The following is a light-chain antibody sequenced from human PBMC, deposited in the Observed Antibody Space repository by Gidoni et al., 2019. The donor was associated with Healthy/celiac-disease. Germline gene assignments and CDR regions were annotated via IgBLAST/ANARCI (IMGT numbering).Light chain of an antibody. J-gene: IGKJ3*01. CDR3: QQYYSNPFT. CDR1: QSVLYSSNNKNY. CDR2: WAS. V-gene: IGKV4-1*01. Sequence: DIVMTQSPDSLAVSLGERATINCKSSQSVLYSSNNKNYLAWYQQKPGQHPKLLIYWASTRESGVPDRFSGSGSGTDFTLTISSLQAEDVAVYYCQQYYSNPFTFGPGTKVEI.